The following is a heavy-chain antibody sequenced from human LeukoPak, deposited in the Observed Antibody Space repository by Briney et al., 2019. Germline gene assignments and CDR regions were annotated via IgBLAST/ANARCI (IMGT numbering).Heavy chain of an antibody. CDR2: IYPSGST. CDR3: ARGTGSSPGVDY. D-gene: IGHD3/OR15-3a*01. Sequence: SETLSLTCAVSGYSISSGYYWGWIRQPPGKGLEWIGSIYPSGSTYYNPSLKSRVTISVDTSKNQFSLKLSSVTAANTAVYYCARGTGSSPGVDYWGQGTLVTVSS. V-gene: IGHV4-38-2*01. CDR1: GYSISSGYY. J-gene: IGHJ4*02.